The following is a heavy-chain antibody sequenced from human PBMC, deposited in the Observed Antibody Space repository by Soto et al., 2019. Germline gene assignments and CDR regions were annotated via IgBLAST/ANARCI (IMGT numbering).Heavy chain of an antibody. CDR1: GVTLSDYP. V-gene: IGHV1-69*01. CDR3: ARGYCGYSTCNIWILNWLDT. D-gene: IGHD2-21*01. CDR2: LLPIFGTT. Sequence: QVQLVQSGAEVKKPGSSVKVSCKASGVTLSDYPINWVRQAPGQGLEWMGGLLPIFGTTIYAQKFQGRLTITANATKYPAYQMLSDLRPEDTPIFYCARGYCGYSTCNIWILNWLDTLGEGSRVTVSS. J-gene: IGHJ5*02.